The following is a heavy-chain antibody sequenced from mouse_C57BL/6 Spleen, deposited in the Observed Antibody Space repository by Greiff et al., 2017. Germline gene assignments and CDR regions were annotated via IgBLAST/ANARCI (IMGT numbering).Heavy chain of an antibody. CDR3: ASDYYGSSVYWYFDV. CDR2: IYPGSGST. Sequence: QVQLQQPGAELVKLGASVKMSCKASGYTFTSYWITWVKQRPGQGLEWIGDIYPGSGSTNYNEKFKSKATLTVDTSSSTAYMQLSSLTSEDSAVYYCASDYYGSSVYWYFDVWGTGTTVTVSS. V-gene: IGHV1-55*01. D-gene: IGHD1-1*01. CDR1: GYTFTSYW. J-gene: IGHJ1*03.